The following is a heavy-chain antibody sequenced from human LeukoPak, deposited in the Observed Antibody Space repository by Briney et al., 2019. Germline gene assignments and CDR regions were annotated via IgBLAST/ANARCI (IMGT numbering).Heavy chain of an antibody. J-gene: IGHJ5*02. Sequence: SETLSLTCTVSGGSISSSSYYWGWIRQPPGKGLEWIGSIYYSGSTYYNPSLKSRVTISVDTSKNQSSLKLSSVTAADTAVYYCARSYDYGDHEEEWFDPWGQGTLVTVSS. CDR2: IYYSGST. CDR1: GGSISSSSYY. CDR3: ARSYDYGDHEEEWFDP. D-gene: IGHD4-17*01. V-gene: IGHV4-39*01.